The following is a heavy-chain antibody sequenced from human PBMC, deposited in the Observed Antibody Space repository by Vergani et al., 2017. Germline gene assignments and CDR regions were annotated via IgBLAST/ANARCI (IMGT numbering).Heavy chain of an antibody. J-gene: IGHJ5*02. Sequence: QVQLMQSGAVVKKPGASVKVSCKGSGYTFTGYYMHWVRQAPGQGLEWMGWINPNSGGTNFAQKFQGRVTMTRDTSISTAYMELSRLRSDDTAVYYCARVVVVVPAALFDPWGQGTLVTVSS. V-gene: IGHV1-2*02. D-gene: IGHD2-2*01. CDR2: INPNSGGT. CDR3: ARVVVVVPAALFDP. CDR1: GYTFTGYY.